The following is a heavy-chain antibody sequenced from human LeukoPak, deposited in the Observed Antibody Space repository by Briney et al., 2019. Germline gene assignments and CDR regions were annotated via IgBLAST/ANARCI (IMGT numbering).Heavy chain of an antibody. Sequence: GASVKVSGKASGYTFTSYGISWVRQAPGQGLEWMGWISAYNGNTNYAQKLQGRVTMTTDTSTSTAYMELRSLRSDDTAVYYCARDRKWINYDSSGHDYWGQGTLVTVSS. CDR2: ISAYNGNT. V-gene: IGHV1-18*01. D-gene: IGHD3-22*01. J-gene: IGHJ4*02. CDR3: ARDRKWINYDSSGHDY. CDR1: GYTFTSYG.